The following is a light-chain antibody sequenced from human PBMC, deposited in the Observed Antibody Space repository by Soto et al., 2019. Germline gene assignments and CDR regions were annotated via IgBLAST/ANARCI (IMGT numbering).Light chain of an antibody. CDR3: QQYGSPAWT. CDR1: QSVSSRY. CDR2: GAS. J-gene: IGKJ1*01. Sequence: EILLTQSPGTLYLPPGESATLSCRGSQSVSSRYLAWYQQTTGQAPRLLIYGASSRATGIPDRVSGSGSGTDFTLTISSLEPEDGAVYDGQQYGSPAWTFGQGTKVDIK. V-gene: IGKV3-20*01.